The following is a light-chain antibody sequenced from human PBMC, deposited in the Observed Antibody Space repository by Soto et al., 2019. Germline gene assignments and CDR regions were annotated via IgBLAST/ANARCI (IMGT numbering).Light chain of an antibody. CDR3: HQYNSYPWT. CDR1: QNIRAW. J-gene: IGKJ1*01. CDR2: KAS. V-gene: IGKV1-5*03. Sequence: DIQMTQSPSTLSASVGDRVTITCRASQNIRAWLAWYQQNPGKAPKLLIYKASNLYSGVPSRFSGSASGTEFTLTISSLQPDDFAIYYCHQYNSYPWTFGQGTKVDIK.